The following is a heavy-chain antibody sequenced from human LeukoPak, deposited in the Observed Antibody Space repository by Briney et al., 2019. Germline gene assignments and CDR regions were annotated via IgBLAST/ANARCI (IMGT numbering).Heavy chain of an antibody. D-gene: IGHD6-6*01. V-gene: IGHV1-8*01. CDR2: MNPNSGNT. CDR3: ARVEYSSSSHYYYYMDV. Sequence: GASVKVSCKASGYTFTSYDINWVRQATGQGLEWMGWMNPNSGNTGYAQKFQGRVTMTRNTSISTAYMELCSLRSEDTAVYYCARVEYSSSSHYYYYMDVWGKGTTVTVSS. CDR1: GYTFTSYD. J-gene: IGHJ6*03.